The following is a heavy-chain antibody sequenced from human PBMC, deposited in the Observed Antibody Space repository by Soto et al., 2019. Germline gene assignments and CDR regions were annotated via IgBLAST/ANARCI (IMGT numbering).Heavy chain of an antibody. Sequence: EVQLLESGGGLVQPGGSLRLSCTISGFTFSSYAMSWVRQAPGKGLECVSSITGSGDSTYYADSVKGRFSISRDKSKNTLYLQMNSLRAEDTAVYYCAKDLQLSGWLSAQSFDYWGQGTQVTVSS. J-gene: IGHJ4*02. V-gene: IGHV3-23*01. CDR1: GFTFSSYA. CDR3: AKDLQLSGWLSAQSFDY. CDR2: ITGSGDST. D-gene: IGHD6-19*01.